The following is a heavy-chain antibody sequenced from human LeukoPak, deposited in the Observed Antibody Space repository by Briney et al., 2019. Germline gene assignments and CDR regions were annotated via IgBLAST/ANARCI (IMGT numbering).Heavy chain of an antibody. CDR2: IYSGGST. J-gene: IGHJ4*02. D-gene: IGHD2-15*01. CDR3: VREVGAASCF. CDR1: GFTVSSNY. Sequence: GGSLRLSCAASGFTVSSNYMSWVRRATRKRLEWVSVIYSGGSTYYADSVKGRFTISRDNSKNTLYLQMNSLRAEDTAVYYCVREVGAASCFWGQGTLVTVSS. V-gene: IGHV3-53*01.